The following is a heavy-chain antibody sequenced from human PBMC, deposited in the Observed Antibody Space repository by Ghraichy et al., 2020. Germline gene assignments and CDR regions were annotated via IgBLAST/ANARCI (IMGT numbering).Heavy chain of an antibody. V-gene: IGHV3-7*01. J-gene: IGHJ4*02. CDR1: GFTFSNYW. D-gene: IGHD5-18*01. CDR3: AKIGYNYGYDY. CDR2: IKEDGSEQ. Sequence: GESLNISCAASGFTFSNYWMSWVRQAPGKGLEWVANIKEDGSEQYYVDSVKGRFTVSRDNAKNSLYLQMNSLRVEDTAVYYCAKIGYNYGYDYWGQGTLVTVSS.